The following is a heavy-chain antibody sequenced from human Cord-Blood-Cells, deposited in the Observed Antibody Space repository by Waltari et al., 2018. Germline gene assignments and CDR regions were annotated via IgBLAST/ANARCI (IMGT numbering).Heavy chain of an antibody. Sequence: QVQLVESGGGVVQPGRSLRLSCAAPGFTFSSYAMHRLRQAPGKGLVWVAVISYDGSNKYYADSVKGRFTISRDNSKNTLYLQMNSLRAEDTAVYYCARDSWGYYFDYWGQGTLVTVSS. D-gene: IGHD3-16*01. J-gene: IGHJ4*02. CDR3: ARDSWGYYFDY. V-gene: IGHV3-30-3*01. CDR2: ISYDGSNK. CDR1: GFTFSSYA.